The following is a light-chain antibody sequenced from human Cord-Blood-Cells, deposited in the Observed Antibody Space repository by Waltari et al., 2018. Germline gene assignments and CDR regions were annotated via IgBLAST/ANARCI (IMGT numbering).Light chain of an antibody. J-gene: IGLJ2*01. CDR2: EGS. CDR1: SSDVGSYNL. CDR3: CSYAGSSTFVV. Sequence: QSALTQPASVSGSPGQSITISCTGTSSDVGSYNLVSWYQQHPGKAPKLMIYEGSKRPSGVSNRFSGSEAGTTASLTISGLQAEDEADYYCCSYAGSSTFVVFGGGTKLTVL. V-gene: IGLV2-23*03.